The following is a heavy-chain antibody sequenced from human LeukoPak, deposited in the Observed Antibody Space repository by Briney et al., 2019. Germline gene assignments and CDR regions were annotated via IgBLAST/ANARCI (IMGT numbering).Heavy chain of an antibody. Sequence: GGSLRLPCAASGFTFSSYNMNWVRQAPGKGLEWVSYISSSSSIIYYADSVKGRFTISRDNAKNSLYLQMNSLRDEDTAVYYCARWFSTGRGFFDYWGQGILVTVSS. D-gene: IGHD6-19*01. V-gene: IGHV3-48*02. CDR3: ARWFSTGRGFFDY. CDR1: GFTFSSYN. J-gene: IGHJ4*02. CDR2: ISSSSSII.